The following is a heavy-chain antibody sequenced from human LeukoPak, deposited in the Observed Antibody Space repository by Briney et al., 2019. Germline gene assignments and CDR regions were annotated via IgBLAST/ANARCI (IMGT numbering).Heavy chain of an antibody. J-gene: IGHJ6*03. CDR1: GYSFTSYW. CDR3: ARHGWELSKGGYHYYYMDV. CDR2: IYPGDSDT. D-gene: IGHD1-26*01. Sequence: GESLKISCKGSGYSFTSYWIGWVRQMPGKGLEWMGIIYPGDSDTRYSPSFQGQVTISADKSISTAYLQWSSLKASDTAMYYCARHGWELSKGGYHYYYMDVWGKGTTVTVSS. V-gene: IGHV5-51*01.